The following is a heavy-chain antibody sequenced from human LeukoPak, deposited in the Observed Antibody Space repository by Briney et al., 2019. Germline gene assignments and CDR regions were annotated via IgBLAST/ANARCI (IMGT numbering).Heavy chain of an antibody. CDR3: ARGNYGLYYFDY. CDR1: GFTFSSYA. V-gene: IGHV3-23*01. J-gene: IGHJ4*02. CDR2: ISGSGGST. Sequence: GGSLRLSCAASGFTFSSYAMSWVRQAPGKGLEWVSAISGSGGSTYYADSVKGRFTISRDNSKNTLYLQMNSLRAEDTAVYYCARGNYGLYYFDYWGQGTLVTVPS. D-gene: IGHD3-16*01.